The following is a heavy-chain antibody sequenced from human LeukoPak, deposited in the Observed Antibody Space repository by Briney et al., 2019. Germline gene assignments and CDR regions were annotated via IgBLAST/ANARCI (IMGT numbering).Heavy chain of an antibody. CDR3: AKHFCTGLDCSLFDS. CDR2: ISGGGDST. CDR1: GFTFSTYA. V-gene: IGHV3-23*01. Sequence: GGSLRLSCAASGFTFSTYAMNWVRQAPGKGLEWVSGISGGGDSTYCADSVKGRFIISRDNSKNTLSLQLNSLRPEDTALYYCAKHFCTGLDCSLFDSWGQGTLVTVSS. D-gene: IGHD3/OR15-3a*01. J-gene: IGHJ4*02.